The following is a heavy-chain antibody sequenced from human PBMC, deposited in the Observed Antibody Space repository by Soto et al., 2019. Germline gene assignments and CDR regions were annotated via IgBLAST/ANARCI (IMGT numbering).Heavy chain of an antibody. V-gene: IGHV3-23*01. CDR3: AKCRRRGLVRGVSYYYGMDV. D-gene: IGHD3-10*01. J-gene: IGHJ6*02. CDR1: GFTFSSYA. CDR2: ISGSGGST. Sequence: GGSLRLSCAASGFTFSSYAMSWVRQAPGKGLEWVSAISGSGGSTYYADSVKGRFTISRDNSKNTLYLQMNSLRAEDTAVYYCAKCRRRGLVRGVSYYYGMDVWGQGTTVTVSS.